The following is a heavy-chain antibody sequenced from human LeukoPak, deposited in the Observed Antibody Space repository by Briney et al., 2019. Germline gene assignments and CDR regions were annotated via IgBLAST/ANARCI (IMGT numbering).Heavy chain of an antibody. CDR3: VRDLTFNYMDV. J-gene: IGHJ6*03. Sequence: PSETLSLTCTVSGYSISSNYYWGWIRQPPGKGLEWVGIIYHSASTYYNPSLKSRLTISLDTSKNQFSLNLSSVTAADTALYYCVRDLTFNYMDVWGKGTTVTVS. CDR1: GYSISSNYY. V-gene: IGHV4-38-2*02. CDR2: IYHSAST. D-gene: IGHD2/OR15-2a*01.